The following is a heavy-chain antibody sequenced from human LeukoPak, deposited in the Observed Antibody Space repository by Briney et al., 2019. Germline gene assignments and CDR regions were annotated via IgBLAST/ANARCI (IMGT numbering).Heavy chain of an antibody. CDR1: GFTFSSYE. CDR3: AREGYYYDSSGYYQRGLTFDI. Sequence: GSLRLSCAASGFTFSSYEMNWVRQAPGKGLEWVSAISGSGGSTYYADSVKGRFTISRDNSKNTLYLQMNSLRAEDTAVYYCAREGYYYDSSGYYQRGLTFDIWGQGTMVTVSS. D-gene: IGHD3-22*01. CDR2: ISGSGGST. V-gene: IGHV3-23*01. J-gene: IGHJ3*02.